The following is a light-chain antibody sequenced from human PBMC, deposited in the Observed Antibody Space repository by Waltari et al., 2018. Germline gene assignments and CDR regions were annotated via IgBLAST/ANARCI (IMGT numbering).Light chain of an antibody. Sequence: DIQMTQSPSSLSASVGDRVTITCQASQDIRNHLNWYQKKSGKAPKLLIYDASNLETGVPSRFSGSGSGTDFTFTISSLQPEDIATYYCQQYDNLPRTFGQGTKVEIK. J-gene: IGKJ1*01. CDR2: DAS. CDR3: QQYDNLPRT. V-gene: IGKV1-33*01. CDR1: QDIRNH.